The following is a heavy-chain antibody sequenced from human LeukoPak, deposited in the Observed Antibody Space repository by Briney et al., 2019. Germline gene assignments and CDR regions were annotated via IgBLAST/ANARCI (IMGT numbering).Heavy chain of an antibody. CDR3: ARDYVWGSYRFDAFDI. D-gene: IGHD3-16*02. Sequence: ASVKVSCKASGYTFTSYDINWVRQATGQGLEWMGWMNPNSGNTGYAQKLQGRVTMTRNTSTSTAYMELSSLRSEDTAVYYCARDYVWGSYRFDAFDIWGQGTMVTVSS. J-gene: IGHJ3*02. CDR2: MNPNSGNT. CDR1: GYTFTSYD. V-gene: IGHV1-8*01.